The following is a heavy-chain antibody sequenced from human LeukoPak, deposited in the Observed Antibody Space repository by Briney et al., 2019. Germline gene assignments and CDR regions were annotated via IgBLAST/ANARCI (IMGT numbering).Heavy chain of an antibody. Sequence: PGGSLRLSCAASGFTFSSYGMHWVRQAPGKGLEWVAVIWYDGSNKYYADSVKGRFTISRDNSKNTLYLQMNSLRAEDTAVYYCAKDGRDGYNYFDYWGQGTLVTVSS. CDR1: GFTFSSYG. J-gene: IGHJ4*02. CDR2: IWYDGSNK. V-gene: IGHV3-33*06. D-gene: IGHD5-24*01. CDR3: AKDGRDGYNYFDY.